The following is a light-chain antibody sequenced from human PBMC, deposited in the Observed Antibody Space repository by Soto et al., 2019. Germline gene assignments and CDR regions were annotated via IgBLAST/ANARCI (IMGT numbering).Light chain of an antibody. J-gene: IGKJ5*01. CDR2: GAS. CDR1: QSVSSSY. V-gene: IGKV3-15*01. Sequence: EIMMTQSPGTLSLSTGERATLSCRASQSVSSSYLAWYQQKPGQAPRLLIYGASTRATGIPARFSGSGSGTAFTLTISSLQSEDFAVYYCQQYNNWPPITFAQRTRLEVK. CDR3: QQYNNWPPIT.